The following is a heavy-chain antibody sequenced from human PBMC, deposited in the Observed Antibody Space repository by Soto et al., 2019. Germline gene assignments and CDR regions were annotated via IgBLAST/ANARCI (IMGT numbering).Heavy chain of an antibody. J-gene: IGHJ4*02. D-gene: IGHD3-16*02. V-gene: IGHV1-2*02. CDR3: ARNGMITFGGVIVH. Sequence: QVQLVQSGTEVKKPGASVKVSCKTSGYTFTDYYIHWVRQAPGQGLEWMGWLNPSGGVTNYAQKFQGRVTMTRDRSISTAYMELSRLNSDDTAVYYCARNGMITFGGVIVHWGQGTLVTVSS. CDR1: GYTFTDYY. CDR2: LNPSGGVT.